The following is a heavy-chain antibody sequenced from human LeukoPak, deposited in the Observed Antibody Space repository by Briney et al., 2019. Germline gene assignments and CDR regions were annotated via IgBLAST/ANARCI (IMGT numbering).Heavy chain of an antibody. D-gene: IGHD3-10*01. CDR1: GYTFTNYG. Sequence: GASVNVSCKASGYTFTNYGISWVRQAPGQRLEWMGWISAYNGNTNYAQKLQGRVTMTTDTSRSTGYMELRSLRSDDTAVCYCARDFPYNYGSGSPSNWFDPWGQGTLVTVSS. CDR2: ISAYNGNT. CDR3: ARDFPYNYGSGSPSNWFDP. J-gene: IGHJ5*02. V-gene: IGHV1-18*01.